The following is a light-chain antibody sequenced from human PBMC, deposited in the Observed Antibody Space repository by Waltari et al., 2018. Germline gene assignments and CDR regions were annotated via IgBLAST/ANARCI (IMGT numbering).Light chain of an antibody. CDR1: ETVNNW. V-gene: IGKV1-5*03. Sequence: DIQVTQSPSTLSASVGDTVTITCRASETVNNWLAWYQQKPGKDPNLLIYKASRLQTGVPSRFSGSGSVTEFTLTISSLQPEDFATYDCQQHNGHYSFGQGTKLEIK. CDR3: QQHNGHYS. J-gene: IGKJ2*01. CDR2: KAS.